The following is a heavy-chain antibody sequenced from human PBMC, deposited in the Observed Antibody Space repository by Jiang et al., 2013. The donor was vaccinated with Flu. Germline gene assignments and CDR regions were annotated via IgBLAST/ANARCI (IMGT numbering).Heavy chain of an antibody. CDR3: ARLSREYYYDSSGYYSDAFDI. CDR2: IYHSGST. D-gene: IGHD3-22*01. V-gene: IGHV4-30-2*01. J-gene: IGHJ3*02. Sequence: GPGLVKPSQTLSLTCAVSGGSISSGGYSWSWIRQPPGKGLEWIGYIYHSGSTYYNPSLKSRVTISVDRSKNQFSLKLSSVTAADTAVYYCARLSREYYYDSSGYYSDAFDIWGQGTMVTVSS. CDR1: GGSISSGGYS.